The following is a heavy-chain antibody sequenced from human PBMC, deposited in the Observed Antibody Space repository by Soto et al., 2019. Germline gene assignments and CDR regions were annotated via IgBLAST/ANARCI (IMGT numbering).Heavy chain of an antibody. V-gene: IGHV1-69*12. CDR2: IIPIFGTA. CDR3: ARDPAYYGGKYYYYYGMDV. CDR1: GGTFSSYA. J-gene: IGHJ6*02. Sequence: QVQLVQSGAEVKKPGSSVKVSCKASGGTFSSYAISWVRQAPGQGLEWMGGIIPIFGTANYAQKFQGRVTITADESTSTAYMELSSLRSEDTAVYYCARDPAYYGGKYYYYYGMDVWGQGTTVTVSS. D-gene: IGHD4-17*01.